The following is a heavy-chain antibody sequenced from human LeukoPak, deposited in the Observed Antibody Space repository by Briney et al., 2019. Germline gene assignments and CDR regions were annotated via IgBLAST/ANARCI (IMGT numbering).Heavy chain of an antibody. CDR1: GGTFSSYA. J-gene: IGHJ3*02. D-gene: IGHD2/OR15-2a*01. V-gene: IGHV1-8*02. Sequence: ASVKVSCKASGGTFSSYAISWVRQATGQGLEWMGWMNPNSGNTGYAQKFQGRVTMTRNTSISTAYMELSSLRSEDTAVYYCARAELEYGDAFDIWGQGTMVTVSS. CDR2: MNPNSGNT. CDR3: ARAELEYGDAFDI.